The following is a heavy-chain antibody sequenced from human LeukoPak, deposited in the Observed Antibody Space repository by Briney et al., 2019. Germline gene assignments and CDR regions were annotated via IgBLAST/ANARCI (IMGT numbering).Heavy chain of an antibody. Sequence: PSETLSLTCTVSGGSMSSGRHYWSWIRQPAGKGLEWIGRIYTSGSTNYNPSLKSRLTISVDTSKNQFSLKLSSVTAADTAVYYCARGLLWFGENWFDPWGQGTLVTVSS. CDR2: IYTSGST. V-gene: IGHV4-61*02. CDR1: GGSMSSGRHY. D-gene: IGHD3-10*01. CDR3: ARGLLWFGENWFDP. J-gene: IGHJ5*02.